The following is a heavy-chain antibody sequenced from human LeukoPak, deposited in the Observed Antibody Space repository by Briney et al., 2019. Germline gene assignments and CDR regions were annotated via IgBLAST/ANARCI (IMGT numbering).Heavy chain of an antibody. CDR2: ISSSSSYI. CDR1: GFTFSRYW. V-gene: IGHV3-21*01. CDR3: ARDSVNYYGSGSYHIYFDY. J-gene: IGHJ4*02. Sequence: GGSLTLSCAASGFTFSRYWMSWVRQAPGKGLEWVSSISSSSSYIYYADSVKGRSTISRDNAKNSLYLQMNSLRAEDTAVYYCARDSVNYYGSGSYHIYFDYWGQGTLVTVSS. D-gene: IGHD3-10*01.